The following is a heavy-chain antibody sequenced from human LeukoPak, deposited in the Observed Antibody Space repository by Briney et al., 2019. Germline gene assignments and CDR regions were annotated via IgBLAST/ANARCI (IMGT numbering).Heavy chain of an antibody. J-gene: IGHJ4*02. CDR1: GGSISSSSYY. D-gene: IGHD3-22*01. V-gene: IGHV4-39*01. CDR3: ARQYYYDSSGYSSYFDY. CDR2: IYYSGST. Sequence: PSETLSLTCTVSGGSISSSSYYWGWIRQPPGKGLEWIGSIYYSGSTYYSPSLKSRVTISVDTSKNQFSLKLSSVTAADTAVYYCARQYYYDSSGYSSYFDYWGQGTLVTVSS.